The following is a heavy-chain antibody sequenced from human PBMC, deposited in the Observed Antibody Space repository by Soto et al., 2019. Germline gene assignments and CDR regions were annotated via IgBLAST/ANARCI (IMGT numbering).Heavy chain of an antibody. CDR2: ISYDGSNK. CDR3: AKPSYGDYLFDY. J-gene: IGHJ4*02. V-gene: IGHV3-30*18. CDR1: GFIFSTYL. Sequence: SLRLSCAASGFIFSTYLMHWVRQAPGKGLEWVALISYDGSNKYYADSVKGRFTISRDNSKNTLYLQMNSLRTEDTAVYYCAKPSYGDYLFDYWGLGTLVTVSS. D-gene: IGHD4-17*01.